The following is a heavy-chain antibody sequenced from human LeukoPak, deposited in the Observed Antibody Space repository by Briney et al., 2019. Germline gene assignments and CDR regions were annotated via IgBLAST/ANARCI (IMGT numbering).Heavy chain of an antibody. CDR2: ISYDGSNK. V-gene: IGHV3-30*18. J-gene: IGHJ6*02. Sequence: GGSLRLSCAASGFTFSNHAMHWVRQAPGKGLEWVAVISYDGSNKYYADSVKGRFTISRDNSKNTLYLQMNSLRAEDTAVYYCAKSFEVSHQYYYGMDVWGQGTTVTVSS. CDR3: AKSFEVSHQYYYGMDV. CDR1: GFTFSNHA. D-gene: IGHD3-9*01.